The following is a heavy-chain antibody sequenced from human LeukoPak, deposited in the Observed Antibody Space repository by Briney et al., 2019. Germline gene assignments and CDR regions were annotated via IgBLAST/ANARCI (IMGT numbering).Heavy chain of an antibody. CDR1: GFTVSDNY. CDR3: ARDSSHLEWLLYGSYYYYYMDV. J-gene: IGHJ6*03. V-gene: IGHV3-7*01. CDR2: IKQDGSEK. D-gene: IGHD3-3*01. Sequence: GGSLRLSCAASGFTVSDNYMSWVRQAPGKGLEWVANIKQDGSEKYYVDSVKGRFTISRDNAKNSLYLQMNSLRAEDTAVYYCARDSSHLEWLLYGSYYYYYMDVWGKGTTVTVSS.